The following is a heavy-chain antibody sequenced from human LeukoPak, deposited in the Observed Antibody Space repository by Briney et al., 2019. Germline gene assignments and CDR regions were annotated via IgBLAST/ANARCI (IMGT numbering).Heavy chain of an antibody. CDR2: IYYSGST. Sequence: SETLSLTCTVSGGSISSYYWSWIRQPPGKGLEWIGYIYYSGSTNYNPSLKSRVTISVDTSKNQFSLKPSSVTAADTAVYYCARVAGKLDYWGQGTLVTVSS. D-gene: IGHD4-23*01. CDR1: GGSISSYY. V-gene: IGHV4-59*01. J-gene: IGHJ4*02. CDR3: ARVAGKLDY.